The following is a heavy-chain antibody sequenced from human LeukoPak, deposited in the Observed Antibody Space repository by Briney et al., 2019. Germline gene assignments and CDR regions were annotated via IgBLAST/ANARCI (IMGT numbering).Heavy chain of an antibody. V-gene: IGHV3-23*01. D-gene: IGHD2-2*01. CDR2: ISGSGGNT. Sequence: GGSLRLSCVFSGFTFDNYGMTWVRQAPGKGLKWVSSISGSGGNTYYAASVKGRFTISRDNSKNTVCLLMNNMRTEDSAVYHCAKGKGTNWYASLDYWGRGTLVTVSS. J-gene: IGHJ4*02. CDR3: AKGKGTNWYASLDY. CDR1: GFTFDNYG.